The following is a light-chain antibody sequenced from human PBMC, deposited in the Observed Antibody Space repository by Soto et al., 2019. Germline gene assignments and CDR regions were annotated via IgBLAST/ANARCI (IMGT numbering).Light chain of an antibody. J-gene: IGKJ2*01. Sequence: DIVMTQSPDSLAVSLGERATINCKSSQSVLYTSKNKNYLAWFQQRPGRPPKLLVYWASTRESGVPDRFSGSGSGTDFTLTISSLQAEDVAVYYCQQYYSPPYTFGQGTKLEIK. CDR1: QSVLYTSKNKNY. CDR2: WAS. CDR3: QQYYSPPYT. V-gene: IGKV4-1*01.